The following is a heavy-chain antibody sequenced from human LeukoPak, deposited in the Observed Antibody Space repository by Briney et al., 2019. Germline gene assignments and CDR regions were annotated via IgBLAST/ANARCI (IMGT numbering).Heavy chain of an antibody. CDR1: GFTFSTFA. CDR3: ARDPIAAEPDYFDY. D-gene: IGHD1-14*01. CDR2: IFDENNK. Sequence: GGSLRLSWIASGFTFSTFAMHWVRQAPGKGPEWVAVIFDENNKFHADSVKGRFTISRDNSKNTLYLQMNSLTTEDTAVYYCARDPIAAEPDYFDYWGQGTLVTVSS. V-gene: IGHV3-30*04. J-gene: IGHJ4*02.